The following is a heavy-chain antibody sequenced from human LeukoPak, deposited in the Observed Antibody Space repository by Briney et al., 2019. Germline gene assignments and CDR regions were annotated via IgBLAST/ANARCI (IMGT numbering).Heavy chain of an antibody. CDR1: GFTFDDYA. D-gene: IGHD2-15*01. V-gene: IGHV3-9*01. Sequence: SLRLSCAASGFTFDDYAMHWVRQAPGKGLEWVSGISWNSGSIGYADSVKGRFTISRDNAKNSLYLQMNSLRAEDTALYYCAKDGFGGLGYFDYWGQGPLVTVSS. J-gene: IGHJ4*02. CDR2: ISWNSGSI. CDR3: AKDGFGGLGYFDY.